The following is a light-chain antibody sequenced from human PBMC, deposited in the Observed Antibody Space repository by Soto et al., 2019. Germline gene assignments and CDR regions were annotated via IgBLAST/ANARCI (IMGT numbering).Light chain of an antibody. J-gene: IGKJ1*01. CDR2: TAS. CDR1: QSISSS. V-gene: IGKV1-39*01. CDR3: QQSYSAPQT. Sequence: DIQMTQSPSSLSASVGDRFTITCRASQSISSSLKWYQQKAGKAPKLLIYTASSLQSGVPSRFSGSGSGTDFTLTISSLQPEDFASYYCQQSYSAPQTFGQGTKVEIK.